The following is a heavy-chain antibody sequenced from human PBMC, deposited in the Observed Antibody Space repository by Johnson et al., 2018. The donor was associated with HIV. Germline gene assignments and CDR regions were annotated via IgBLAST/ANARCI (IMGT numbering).Heavy chain of an antibody. CDR2: ISGSGGKT. Sequence: VQLVESGGGLVQPGGSLRLSCAVSGFTFVDYAMSWVRQDPGKGLEWVSAISGSGGKTYYADSVKGRFTISRDNSKNTLYLQMNSLKAEDTAVYYCVSSGCQRCAFDIWGQGTMVTVSS. CDR1: GFTFVDYA. D-gene: IGHD6-19*01. CDR3: VSSGCQRCAFDI. V-gene: IGHV3-23*04. J-gene: IGHJ3*02.